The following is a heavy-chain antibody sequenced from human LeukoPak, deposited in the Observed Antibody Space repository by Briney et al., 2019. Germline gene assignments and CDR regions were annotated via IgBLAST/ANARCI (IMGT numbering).Heavy chain of an antibody. V-gene: IGHV3-48*03. CDR2: ISSTGNTI. CDR3: ARLQYTSGCYDN. CDR1: GFTFSSYE. D-gene: IGHD6-19*01. J-gene: IGHJ4*02. Sequence: GGSLRLSCAASGFTFSSYEMNWVRQAPGKGLEWVSYISSTGNTIYYADSVKGRFTISRDNAKKSLYLQMNSLRAEDTALYYCARLQYTSGCYDNWGQGTLVTVSS.